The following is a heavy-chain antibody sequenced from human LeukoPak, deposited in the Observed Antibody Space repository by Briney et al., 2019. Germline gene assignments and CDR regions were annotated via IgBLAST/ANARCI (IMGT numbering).Heavy chain of an antibody. J-gene: IGHJ4*02. CDR2: IYYSGST. Sequence: PSETLSLTCTVSGGSISSSSYYWGWIRQPPGKGLEWIVSIYYSGSTYYNPSLKSRVTISVDTSKNQFSLKLSSVTAADTAVYYCARPYYYDSSGYYYWGQGTLVTVSS. D-gene: IGHD3-22*01. V-gene: IGHV4-39*01. CDR3: ARPYYYDSSGYYY. CDR1: GGSISSSSYY.